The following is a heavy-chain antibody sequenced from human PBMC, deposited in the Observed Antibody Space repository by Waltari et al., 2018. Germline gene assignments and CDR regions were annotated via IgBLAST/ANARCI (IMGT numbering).Heavy chain of an antibody. J-gene: IGHJ4*02. Sequence: QGQLVQSGAEVKKPGSSVKVSCKASGGTFSSYAISWVRQAPGQELEWRGGINHILGIANYEQKFQGRFPITADKSTSTAYMELSSLRSEDTAVYYCARDSLYQRGSIIDYWGPVTLVTVSS. CDR1: GGTFSSYA. CDR2: INHILGIA. D-gene: IGHD2-2*01. CDR3: ARDSLYQRGSIIDY. V-gene: IGHV1-69*10.